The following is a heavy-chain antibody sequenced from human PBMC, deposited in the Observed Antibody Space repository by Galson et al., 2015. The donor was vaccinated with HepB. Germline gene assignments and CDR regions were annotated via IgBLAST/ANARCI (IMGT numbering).Heavy chain of an antibody. J-gene: IGHJ6*02. V-gene: IGHV1-69*13. D-gene: IGHD6-6*01. CDR1: GVTFSSYA. Sequence: SVKVSCKASGVTFSSYAINWVRQAPGQGLEWMGGIIPIFGTANYAQKFQGRVTITADESTSTAYMELSSLRSEDTAVYYCARDSRYSSSYYYYYGMDVWGQGTTVTVSS. CDR3: ARDSRYSSSYYYYYGMDV. CDR2: IIPIFGTA.